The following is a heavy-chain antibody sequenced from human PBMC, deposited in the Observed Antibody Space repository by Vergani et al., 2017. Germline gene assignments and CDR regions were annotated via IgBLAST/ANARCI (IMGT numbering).Heavy chain of an antibody. D-gene: IGHD5-12*01. V-gene: IGHV3-33*01. CDR1: GFTFSSYS. CDR3: ARALVLVAQELVY. J-gene: IGHJ4*02. CDR2: IWSDGSNK. Sequence: QVQLVESGGGVVQPGRSLRLSCAASGFTFSSYSMHWVRQAPGKGLEWVAFIWSDGSNKYYADSMKGRFTISRDNSKNTLYLQMNSLRAEDTAVYYCARALVLVAQELVYWGQGTLVTVSS.